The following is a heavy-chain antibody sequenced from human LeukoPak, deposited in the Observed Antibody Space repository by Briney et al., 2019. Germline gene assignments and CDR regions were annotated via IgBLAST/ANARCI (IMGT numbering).Heavy chain of an antibody. CDR3: ATTAVTTGDYYYYGMDV. D-gene: IGHD4-17*01. CDR2: FDPEDGET. J-gene: IGHJ6*02. CDR1: GYTLTELS. V-gene: IGHV1-24*01. Sequence: GASVKVSCKVSGYTLTELSMHWVRQAPGKGLEWMEGFDPEDGETIYAQKFQGRVTMTEDTSTDTAYMELSSLRSEDTAVYYCATTAVTTGDYYYYGMDVWGQGTTVTVSS.